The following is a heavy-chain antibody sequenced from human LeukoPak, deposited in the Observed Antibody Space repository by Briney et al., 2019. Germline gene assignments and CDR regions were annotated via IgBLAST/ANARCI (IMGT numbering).Heavy chain of an antibody. CDR3: ARLTSPFDY. Sequence: GASVKVSCKASGYTFTSYAMHWVRQAPGQRLEWMGWINAGSGNTKYSQKFQGRVTITRDTSASTAYMELSSLRSEDTAVYYCARLTSPFDYWGQGTLVTVSS. CDR1: GYTFTSYA. V-gene: IGHV1-3*01. D-gene: IGHD2-2*01. CDR2: INAGSGNT. J-gene: IGHJ4*02.